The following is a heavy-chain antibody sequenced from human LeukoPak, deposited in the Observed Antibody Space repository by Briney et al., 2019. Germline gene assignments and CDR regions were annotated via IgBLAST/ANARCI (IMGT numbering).Heavy chain of an antibody. CDR1: GFTFSSYA. V-gene: IGHV3-23*01. Sequence: PGGSLRLSCAASGFTFSSYAMSWVRQAPGKGLEWVSGISGSGGSTYYADSVKGRFTISRDKSKNTMYLHMNSLSDEDTAVYYCAKGPSTVTTRGYFDYWGQGTLVTVSS. J-gene: IGHJ4*02. CDR2: ISGSGGST. CDR3: AKGPSTVTTRGYFDY. D-gene: IGHD4-17*01.